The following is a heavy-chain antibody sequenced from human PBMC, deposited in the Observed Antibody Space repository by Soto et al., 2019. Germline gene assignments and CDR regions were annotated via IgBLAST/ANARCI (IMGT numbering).Heavy chain of an antibody. CDR3: AIGSLPADY. CDR1: SGSLSNYY. CDR2: IYASGTT. Sequence: QVQLQESGPGLVKASETLSLTCTVSSGSLSNYYWCWIRQPAGKGLEWVGRIYASGTTDVNPSLKSRVTMSIDTSDNQFSLHLSSVPAADTAMYYCAIGSLPADYWCQGTLVSVCS. D-gene: IGHD3-16*02. J-gene: IGHJ4*02. V-gene: IGHV4-4*07.